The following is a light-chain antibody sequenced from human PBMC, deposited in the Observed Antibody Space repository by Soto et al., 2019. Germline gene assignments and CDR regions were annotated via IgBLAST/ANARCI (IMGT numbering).Light chain of an antibody. V-gene: IGKV4-1*01. CDR1: QSVLYNSNKKSY. Sequence: DTVMTQSPDSLDVSLGERATINCKSSQSVLYNSNKKSYLAWNQQKPGQPPKLLIYWASTRESGVPDRFSGSGSGTDFTLTISNLQADDVAVYYCQQYYSSPFTFGPGTKVDIK. J-gene: IGKJ3*01. CDR2: WAS. CDR3: QQYYSSPFT.